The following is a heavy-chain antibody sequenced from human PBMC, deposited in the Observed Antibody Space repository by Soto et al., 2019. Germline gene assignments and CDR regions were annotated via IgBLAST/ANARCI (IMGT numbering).Heavy chain of an antibody. V-gene: IGHV3-15*07. CDR3: TTGPIGGRGVIIMWRY. D-gene: IGHD3-10*01. J-gene: IGHJ4*02. CDR2: IKSKTDGGTT. CDR1: GFTFSNAW. Sequence: PGGSLRLSCAASGFTFSNAWMNWVRQAPGKGLEWVGRIKSKTDGGTTDYAAPVKGRFTISRDDSKNTLYLQMNSLKTEDTAVYYCTTGPIGGRGVIIMWRYWGQGTLVTVSS.